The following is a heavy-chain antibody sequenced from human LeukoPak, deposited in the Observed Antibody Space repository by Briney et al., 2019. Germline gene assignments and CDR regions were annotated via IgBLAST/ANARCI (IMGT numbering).Heavy chain of an antibody. CDR3: AKSTTKAHYYDSSGYPY. Sequence: GGSLRLSCSASGFTFSSNALHWVRQAPGKGLEYVSGISGNGGSTYHADSVKGRFTISRDNSKNTLYLQMNSLRAEDTAVYYRAKSTTKAHYYDSSGYPYWGQGTLVTVSS. J-gene: IGHJ4*02. CDR2: ISGNGGST. V-gene: IGHV3-64*04. CDR1: GFTFSSNA. D-gene: IGHD3-22*01.